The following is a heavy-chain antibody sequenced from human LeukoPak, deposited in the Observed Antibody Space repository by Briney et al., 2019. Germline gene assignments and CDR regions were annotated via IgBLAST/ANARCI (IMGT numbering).Heavy chain of an antibody. V-gene: IGHV4-34*01. CDR2: INHSGRT. J-gene: IGHJ4*02. Sequence: SETLSLTCAVYGGSFSGYYWSWIRQTPGKGMEWIGEINHSGRTNYNPSLKRRVTITGERSKTQFSLKLSSVTAADTAVYYCARTGNHCSSTSCYVYWGQGTLVTVSS. D-gene: IGHD2-2*01. CDR1: GGSFSGYY. CDR3: ARTGNHCSSTSCYVY.